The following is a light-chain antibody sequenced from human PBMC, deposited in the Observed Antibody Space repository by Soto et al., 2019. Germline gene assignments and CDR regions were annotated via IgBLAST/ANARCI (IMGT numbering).Light chain of an antibody. CDR2: DAS. V-gene: IGKV3-15*01. J-gene: IGKJ4*01. CDR3: QQFHRWPLT. CDR1: QSVSSK. Sequence: EIVMTQSPATLSVSPGERATLSCRASQSVSSKLAWYQQTSGQAPRLLIYDASTRATDTPASFSASGSGTVFTLTISSLQSEDFAVYYCQQFHRWPLTFGGGTKVEIK.